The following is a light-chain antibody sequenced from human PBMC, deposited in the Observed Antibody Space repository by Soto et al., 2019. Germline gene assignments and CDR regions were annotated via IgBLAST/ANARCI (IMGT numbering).Light chain of an antibody. J-gene: IGLJ2*01. Sequence: QPVLTQSSSASASLGSSVKLTCTLSSGHSTYIIAWHQQQPGKAPRYLMKLEGSGSYNKGSGIPDRFSGSSSGADRYLTISTLQFEDEADYYCETWDTNVVVFGGGTKFTVL. CDR1: SGHSTYI. CDR3: ETWDTNVVV. V-gene: IGLV4-60*02. CDR2: LEGSGSY.